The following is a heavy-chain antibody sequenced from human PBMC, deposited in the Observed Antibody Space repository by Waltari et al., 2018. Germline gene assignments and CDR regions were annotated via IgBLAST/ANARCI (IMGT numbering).Heavy chain of an antibody. CDR1: GGSISSSSYY. Sequence: QLQLQESGPGLVKPSETLSLTCTVSGGSISSSSYYWGWIRQPPGKGLEWIGSIYYSGSTYYNPSLKRRVTRSVDTSKNQFALKLSSVTAADTAVYYCARPYSSSSKLVPDAFDIWGQGTMVTVSS. D-gene: IGHD6-6*01. CDR3: ARPYSSSSKLVPDAFDI. CDR2: IYYSGST. V-gene: IGHV4-39*01. J-gene: IGHJ3*02.